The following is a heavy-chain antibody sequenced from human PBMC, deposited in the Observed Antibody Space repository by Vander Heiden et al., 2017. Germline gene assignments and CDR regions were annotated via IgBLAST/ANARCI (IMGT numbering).Heavy chain of an antibody. Sequence: QVQLVESGGGVVQPGRSLRLPCAASGFTFSSYGMHWVRQAPGKGLEWVAVIWYDGSNKYYADSVKGRFTISRDNSKNTLYLQMNSLRAEDTAVYYCARDKGYQLLYYYYYGMDVWGQGTTVTVSS. J-gene: IGHJ6*02. D-gene: IGHD2-2*01. V-gene: IGHV3-33*01. CDR2: IWYDGSNK. CDR1: GFTFSSYG. CDR3: ARDKGYQLLYYYYYGMDV.